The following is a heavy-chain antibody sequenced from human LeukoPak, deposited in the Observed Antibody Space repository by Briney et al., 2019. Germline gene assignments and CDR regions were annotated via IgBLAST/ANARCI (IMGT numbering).Heavy chain of an antibody. CDR2: VHSSGGT. CDR1: GGSITDNY. J-gene: IGHJ5*02. D-gene: IGHD2-21*02. CDR3: ARLADCGGDCYGGPHWFDP. Sequence: SETLSLNCTASGGSITDNYWPWIRQPPGKRLEWIGYVHSSGGTKYNPSLKSRVTVSIDMSKNQYSLSLRSVTAADTDSYSCARLADCGGDCYGGPHWFDPWGQGSLVTVSS. V-gene: IGHV4-4*08.